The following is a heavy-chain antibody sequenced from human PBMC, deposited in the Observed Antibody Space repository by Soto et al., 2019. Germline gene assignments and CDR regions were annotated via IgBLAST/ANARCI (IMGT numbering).Heavy chain of an antibody. D-gene: IGHD2-21*01. Sequence: SSETLSLTCTVSGGSISSYYWSWIRQPPGKGLEWIGYIYYSGSTNYNPSLKSRVTISVDTSKNQFSLKLSSVTAADTAVYYCARGGISHWAYFYYMDVWDRGTTVTVSS. CDR2: IYYSGST. CDR1: GGSISSYY. V-gene: IGHV4-59*01. CDR3: ARGGISHWAYFYYMDV. J-gene: IGHJ6*03.